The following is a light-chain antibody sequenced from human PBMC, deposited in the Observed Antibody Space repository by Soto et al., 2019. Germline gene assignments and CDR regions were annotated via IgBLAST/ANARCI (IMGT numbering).Light chain of an antibody. J-gene: IGKJ4*01. Sequence: VLTQSPGSLSLSPGERATVSCRASQTVTSSYLAWYQQRPGQAPQLLIYDAVKRATGIPDRFSGSESGRDYTLTISRLDPEDSAVYCCQQYGDSITFGGGTKVEIK. CDR1: QTVTSSY. V-gene: IGKV3-20*01. CDR2: DAV. CDR3: QQYGDSIT.